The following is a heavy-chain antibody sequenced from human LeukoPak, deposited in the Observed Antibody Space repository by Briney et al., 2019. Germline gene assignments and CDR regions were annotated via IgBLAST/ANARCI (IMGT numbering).Heavy chain of an antibody. Sequence: GGSLRLSCAASGFTFSSYGMRWVRQAPGKGLEGVAVISYDGSNKYYADSGKGRFTISRDNSKNTLYLQMNSLRAEDTAVYYCAKDLGYDILTGYLFGMDVWGQGTTVTVSS. V-gene: IGHV3-30*18. CDR2: ISYDGSNK. CDR3: AKDLGYDILTGYLFGMDV. D-gene: IGHD3-9*01. CDR1: GFTFSSYG. J-gene: IGHJ6*02.